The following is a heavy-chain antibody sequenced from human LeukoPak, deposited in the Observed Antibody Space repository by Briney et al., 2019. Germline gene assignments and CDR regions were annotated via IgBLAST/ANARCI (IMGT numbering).Heavy chain of an antibody. CDR3: ARGKAGVDFDY. D-gene: IGHD3-10*01. J-gene: IGHJ4*02. CDR2: IGTAGDT. V-gene: IGHV3-13*01. CDR1: GFTFSRYD. Sequence: PGGSLRLSCAASGFTFSRYDMHWVRQATGKGLEWVSAIGTAGDTYYPGSVKGRFTISRENAKNSLYLQMNSLRAGDTAVYYCARGKAGVDFDYWGQGTLVTVSS.